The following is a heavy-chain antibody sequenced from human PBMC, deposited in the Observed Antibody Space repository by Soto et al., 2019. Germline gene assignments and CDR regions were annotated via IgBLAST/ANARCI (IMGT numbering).Heavy chain of an antibody. Sequence: EVQLLESGGGLVKPGGSLRLSCAASEFTFSTHAMTWVRQAPGKGLEWVSSISGSGGSTYYADSVKGRFTISRDNSKNTLYLQMNSLRAEDAAVYSCAKAGYCVSTSCYFPFDYWGQGTLVTVSS. J-gene: IGHJ4*02. CDR1: EFTFSTHA. CDR3: AKAGYCVSTSCYFPFDY. D-gene: IGHD2-2*01. V-gene: IGHV3-23*01. CDR2: ISGSGGST.